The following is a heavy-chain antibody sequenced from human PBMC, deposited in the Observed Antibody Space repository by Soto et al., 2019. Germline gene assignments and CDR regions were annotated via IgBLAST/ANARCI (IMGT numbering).Heavy chain of an antibody. J-gene: IGHJ5*02. Sequence: QGQLGQSGAEVKKPGASVKVSCRASGNTFTDNDISGVRQAPGQGLEWMGWISVENGNTKYVESLQGRATMTTDTSPSTAYMEVRSLRSDDTAVYYCARTSVSNYNWFDPWGQGTLVAVSS. D-gene: IGHD4-4*01. CDR2: ISVENGNT. CDR3: ARTSVSNYNWFDP. CDR1: GNTFTDND. V-gene: IGHV1-18*01.